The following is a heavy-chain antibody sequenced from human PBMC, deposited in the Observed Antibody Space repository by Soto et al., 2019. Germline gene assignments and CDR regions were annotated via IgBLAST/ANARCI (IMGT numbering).Heavy chain of an antibody. V-gene: IGHV4-31*03. Sequence: SETLSLTCTVSGGSISSGGYYWSWIRQHPGKGLEWIGYIYYSGSTYYNPSLKSRVTISVDTSKNQFSLKLSSVTAADTAVNYCARVTRSGSYSCRPHYGLDVPGQRTTVPVSS. CDR3: ARVTRSGSYSCRPHYGLDV. J-gene: IGHJ6*02. D-gene: IGHD3-10*01. CDR2: IYYSGST. CDR1: GGSISSGGYY.